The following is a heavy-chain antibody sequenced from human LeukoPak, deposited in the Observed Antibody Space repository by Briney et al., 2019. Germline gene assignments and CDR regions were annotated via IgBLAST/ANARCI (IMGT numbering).Heavy chain of an antibody. Sequence: GASVKVSCKASGGTFSSYAISWVRQAPGQGLEWMGGIIPILGTANYAQKFQGRVTITADKSTSTAYMELSSLRSEDTAVYYCARDLKTTVTTYHSLAYYYYYMDVWGKGTTVTVSS. D-gene: IGHD4-17*01. CDR3: ARDLKTTVTTYHSLAYYYYYMDV. V-gene: IGHV1-69*06. CDR2: IIPILGTA. J-gene: IGHJ6*03. CDR1: GGTFSSYA.